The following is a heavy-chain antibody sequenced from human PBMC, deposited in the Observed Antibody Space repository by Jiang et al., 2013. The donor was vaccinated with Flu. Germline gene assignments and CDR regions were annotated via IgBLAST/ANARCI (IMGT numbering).Heavy chain of an antibody. CDR2: ISGSGGST. V-gene: IGHV3-23*01. CDR1: IHLLAAMA. D-gene: IGHD3-22*01. CDR3: AKSLRERPRMTMIVVVKLQDYFDY. Sequence: QLLESGGGFGTAWGVPETLLCSLWIHLLAAMAMSWVRQAPGKGLEWVSAISGSGGSTYYADSVKGRFTISRDNSKNTLYLQMNSLRAEDTAVYYCAKSLRERPRMTMIVVVKLQDYFDYWGQGTLVTVSS. J-gene: IGHJ4*02.